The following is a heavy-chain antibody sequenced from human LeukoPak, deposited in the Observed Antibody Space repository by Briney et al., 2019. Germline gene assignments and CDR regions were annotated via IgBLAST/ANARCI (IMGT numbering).Heavy chain of an antibody. CDR2: INHSGST. V-gene: IGHV4-34*01. CDR1: GGSFSGYY. CDR3: ARDAPREYYYDSSGYDY. D-gene: IGHD3-22*01. J-gene: IGHJ4*02. Sequence: SETLSLTCAVYGGSFSGYYWSWIRQTPGKGVEWSGEINHSGSTNYNPSLKSRVTISVDTSKNQFSLKLSSVTAADTAVYYCARDAPREYYYDSSGYDYWGQGTLVTVSS.